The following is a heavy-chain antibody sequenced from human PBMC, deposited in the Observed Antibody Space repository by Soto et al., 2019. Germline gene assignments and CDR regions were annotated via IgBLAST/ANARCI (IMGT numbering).Heavy chain of an antibody. CDR3: ARDREGIAAAGSFFDY. Sequence: KPSETLSLTCTVSGGSISTGGYYWSWIRQHPGKGLEWIGYIYYSGSTYYNPSLKSRVTISVDTSKNQFSLKLISVTAADTAVYYCARDREGIAAAGSFFDYWGQGTLVTVSS. D-gene: IGHD6-13*01. J-gene: IGHJ4*02. CDR1: GGSISTGGYY. CDR2: IYYSGST. V-gene: IGHV4-31*03.